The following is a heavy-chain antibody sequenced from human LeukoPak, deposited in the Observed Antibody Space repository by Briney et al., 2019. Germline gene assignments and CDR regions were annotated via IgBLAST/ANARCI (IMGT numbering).Heavy chain of an antibody. V-gene: IGHV3-21*01. CDR2: ISSSSIYI. Sequence: TAGGSLRLSCAASGFTFSNYSMNWVRQAPGKGLEWVSSISSSSIYIYYADSLKGRFTISRDNAKNSLSLQMNSLRAEDTAVYYCARDGSYYDILTGYYDYWGQGTLVTVSS. J-gene: IGHJ4*02. CDR1: GFTFSNYS. D-gene: IGHD3-9*01. CDR3: ARDGSYYDILTGYYDY.